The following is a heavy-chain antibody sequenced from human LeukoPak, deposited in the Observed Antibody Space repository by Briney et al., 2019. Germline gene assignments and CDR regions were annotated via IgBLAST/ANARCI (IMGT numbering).Heavy chain of an antibody. D-gene: IGHD6-13*01. J-gene: IGHJ4*02. V-gene: IGHV3-7*01. CDR1: GFTFSNYW. CDR3: ASGRQLGY. CDR2: IREDGSEK. Sequence: GGSLSLSCAASGFTFSNYWMSWVRQAPGKGLEWVANIREDGSEKYYVDSVKGRFTISRDNARNSLYLQMNSLRAEDTAVYYCASGRQLGYWGQGTLVTVSS.